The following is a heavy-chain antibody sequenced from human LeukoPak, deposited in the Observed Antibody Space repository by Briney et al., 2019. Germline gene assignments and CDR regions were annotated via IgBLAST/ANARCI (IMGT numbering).Heavy chain of an antibody. CDR2: ISSSSSYI. CDR3: AREQGQEERWLQSD. CDR1: GFTFSSYS. J-gene: IGHJ4*02. V-gene: IGHV3-21*01. Sequence: GGSLRLSCAASGFTFSSYSMNWVRQAPGKGLEWVSSISSSSSYIYYADSVKGRFTISRDNAKNSLYLQMNSLRAEDTAVYYCAREQGQEERWLQSDWGQGTLVTVSS. D-gene: IGHD5-24*01.